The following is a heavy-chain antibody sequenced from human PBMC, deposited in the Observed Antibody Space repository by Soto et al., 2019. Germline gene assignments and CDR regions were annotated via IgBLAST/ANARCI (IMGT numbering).Heavy chain of an antibody. CDR1: GYPFTSYY. J-gene: IGHJ6*01. D-gene: IGHD6-6*01. Sequence: GGSVEVCFKASGYPFTSYYMHLERQAPGQGLEWMGIINPSGGSTSYAQKFQVRVTMTTYTSTSTVYMELSSLRSEDTAVYYCARVASIADRGGGMDVWGQGTTVTGSS. CDR3: ARVASIADRGGGMDV. CDR2: INPSGGST. V-gene: IGHV1-46*01.